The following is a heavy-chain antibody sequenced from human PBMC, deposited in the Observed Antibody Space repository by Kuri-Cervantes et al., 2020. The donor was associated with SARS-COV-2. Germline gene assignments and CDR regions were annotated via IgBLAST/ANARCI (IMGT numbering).Heavy chain of an antibody. Sequence: SETLSLTCAFYGESFSGYYWNWIRQSPGKGLEWIGEVNHRGSTNYNPSLKSRVTISVDTSSKQFSLNLSSVTAADTAVYYCARAYGFLRYIYYMDVWGRGTRSPSP. D-gene: IGHD4-17*01. J-gene: IGHJ6*03. V-gene: IGHV4-34*01. CDR1: GESFSGYY. CDR3: ARAYGFLRYIYYMDV. CDR2: VNHRGST.